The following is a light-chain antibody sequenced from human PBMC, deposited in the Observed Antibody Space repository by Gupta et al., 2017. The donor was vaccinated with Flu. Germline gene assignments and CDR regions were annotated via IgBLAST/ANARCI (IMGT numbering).Light chain of an antibody. CDR1: SSNVGATHG. CDR3: QSYDNTLSGWV. CDR2: DDN. J-gene: IGLJ3*02. V-gene: IGLV1-40*01. Sequence: QSVLTQPLSVSGAPGQRVPISCTGSSSNVGATHGVHWYQQLPGTAPKLLIYDDNNRPSGVPDRFSGSKSGTSASLAITGLQAEDEADYYCQSYDNTLSGWVFGGGTKLTVL.